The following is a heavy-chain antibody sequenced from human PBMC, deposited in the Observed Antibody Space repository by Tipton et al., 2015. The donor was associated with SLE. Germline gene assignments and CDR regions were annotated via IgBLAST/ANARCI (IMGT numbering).Heavy chain of an antibody. CDR1: GVSISTYY. D-gene: IGHD3-10*01. Sequence: TLFLTCSVSGVSISTYYWSWIRQSPGKGLEWIGFFYFSGSSQYNPSLKSRVAISADTSNNQFSLELRSVTAADTAVYYCARHLGVIVAFEVWGQGTVLTVSS. CDR3: ARHLGVIVAFEV. V-gene: IGHV4-59*01. CDR2: FYFSGSS. J-gene: IGHJ3*01.